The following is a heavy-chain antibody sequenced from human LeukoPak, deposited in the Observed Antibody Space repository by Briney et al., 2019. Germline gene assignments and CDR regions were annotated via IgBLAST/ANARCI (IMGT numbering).Heavy chain of an antibody. CDR3: ARDLLETGYSSSWYPYYYYGMDV. D-gene: IGHD6-13*01. CDR1: GFSFSSYG. CDR2: ISYDGSNK. V-gene: IGHV3-30*03. Sequence: GGSLRLSCAASGFSFSSYGMHWVRQAPGKGLEWVAVISYDGSNKYDADSVKGRFTISRDNAKNSLYLQMNSLRDEDTAVYYCARDLLETGYSSSWYPYYYYGMDVWGQGTTVTVSS. J-gene: IGHJ6*02.